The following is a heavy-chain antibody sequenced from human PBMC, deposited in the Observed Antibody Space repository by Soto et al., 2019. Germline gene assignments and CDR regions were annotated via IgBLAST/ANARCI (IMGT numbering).Heavy chain of an antibody. V-gene: IGHV4-30-2*01. Sequence: QMHLQESGSGLVKPSQTLSLTCAVSGGSLSSSAYSWSWIRQPPGKGLEWIGFIYQSGSTYYNPSLKSGVNMSLDRPKNQFSLKLSSVTAADTAVYYCARELLFYDSDGFSWDDAFDIWGQGTMVTVSS. J-gene: IGHJ3*02. D-gene: IGHD3-22*01. CDR2: IYQSGST. CDR1: GGSLSSSAYS. CDR3: ARELLFYDSDGFSWDDAFDI.